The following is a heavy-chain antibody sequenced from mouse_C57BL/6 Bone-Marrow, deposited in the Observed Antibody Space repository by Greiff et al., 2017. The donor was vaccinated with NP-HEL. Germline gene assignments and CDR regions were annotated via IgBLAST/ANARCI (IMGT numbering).Heavy chain of an antibody. CDR1: GYTFTSYG. Sequence: VQLQQSGAELARPGASVKLSCKASGYTFTSYGISWVKQRTGQGLEWIGEIYPRSGNTYYNEKFKGKATLTADKSSSTAYMELRSLTSEDSAVYYCARSWLPFAYWGQGTLVTVSA. CDR3: ARSWLPFAY. D-gene: IGHD2-2*01. CDR2: IYPRSGNT. J-gene: IGHJ3*01. V-gene: IGHV1-81*01.